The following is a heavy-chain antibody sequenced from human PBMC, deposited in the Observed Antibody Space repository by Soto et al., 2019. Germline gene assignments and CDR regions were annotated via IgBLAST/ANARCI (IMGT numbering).Heavy chain of an antibody. V-gene: IGHV4-39*01. Sequence: QLQLQESGPGLVKPSETLSLTCTVSGGSISSRGYYWGWIRQPPGKGLEWIGTIYYSGSTYYNPSLKSRVTISVDTSKNQFSLKLSSVTAADTAVYYCATSNWFDPWGPGILVTVSS. J-gene: IGHJ5*02. CDR2: IYYSGST. CDR3: ATSNWFDP. CDR1: GGSISSRGYY.